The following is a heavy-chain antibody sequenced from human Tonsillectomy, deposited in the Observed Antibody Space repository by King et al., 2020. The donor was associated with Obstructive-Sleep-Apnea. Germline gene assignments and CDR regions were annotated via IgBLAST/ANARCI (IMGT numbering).Heavy chain of an antibody. Sequence: VQLVESGGGLVQPGGSLRLSCAASGFTFSSYWMHWVRQAPGKGLVWVSRINPYGSGTFYADTVKGRFTISRDNAKKTLFLQMNSLRAEDTAVYYCARPTTTLHYWGQGTLVTVSS. V-gene: IGHV3-74*01. CDR3: ARPTTTLHY. J-gene: IGHJ4*02. CDR1: GFTFSSYW. D-gene: IGHD1-26*01. CDR2: INPYGSGT.